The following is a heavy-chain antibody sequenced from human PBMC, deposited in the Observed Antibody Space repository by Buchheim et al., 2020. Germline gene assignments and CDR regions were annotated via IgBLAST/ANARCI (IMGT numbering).Heavy chain of an antibody. Sequence: EVQLVQSGAEVKKPGESLRISCKGSGYSFTSYWISWVRQMPGKGLEWMGRIDPSDSFTNYSPSFQGHVTISADKSITPAYPQWSSLKASDTAMYYCARGPWYSGSYWSGMDVWGQGTT. D-gene: IGHD1-26*01. V-gene: IGHV5-10-1*03. J-gene: IGHJ6*02. CDR2: IDPSDSFT. CDR3: ARGPWYSGSYWSGMDV. CDR1: GYSFTSYW.